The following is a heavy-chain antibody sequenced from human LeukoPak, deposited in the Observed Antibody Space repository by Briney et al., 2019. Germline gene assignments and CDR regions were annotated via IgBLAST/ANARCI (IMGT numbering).Heavy chain of an antibody. J-gene: IGHJ4*02. D-gene: IGHD4-17*01. CDR1: GFTFSSYA. V-gene: IGHV3-23*01. CDR2: ISSSGSGGNT. CDR3: AKGDAYTGDYGSFDY. Sequence: GGSLRLSCAASGFTFSSYAMSWARQAPGKGLEWVSGISSSGSGGNTYYADSVKGRFTISRDNSKNTLYLQMNSLRAEDTAVYYCAKGDAYTGDYGSFDYWGQGTLVTVSS.